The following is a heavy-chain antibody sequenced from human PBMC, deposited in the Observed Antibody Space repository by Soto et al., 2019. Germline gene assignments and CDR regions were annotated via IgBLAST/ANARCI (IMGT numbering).Heavy chain of an antibody. CDR3: AKSHVDYYYYYGMDV. CDR1: GFTFSSYA. Sequence: GGSLRLSCAASGFTFSSYAITWVRQAPGKGLEWVSGISASGGTTSYADSVKGRFTISRDSSKNTLYLQMSRLRADDTAVYYCAKSHVDYYYYYGMDVWGQGTTVTLSS. V-gene: IGHV3-23*01. J-gene: IGHJ6*02. D-gene: IGHD3-16*01. CDR2: ISASGGTT.